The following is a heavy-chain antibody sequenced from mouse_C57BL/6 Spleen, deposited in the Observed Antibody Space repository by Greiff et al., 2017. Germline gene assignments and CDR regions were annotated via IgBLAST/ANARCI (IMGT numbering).Heavy chain of an antibody. CDR1: GYTFTSYW. D-gene: IGHD3-2*02. J-gene: IGHJ2*01. V-gene: IGHV1-59*01. CDR2: IDPSDSYT. Sequence: QVQLQQPGAELVRPGTSVKLSCKASGYTFTSYWMHWVKQRPGQGLEWIGVIDPSDSYTNYNQKFKGKATLTVDTSSSTAYMQLSSLTSEDSAVYYCAREASRQLRLQGYWGQGTTLTVSS. CDR3: AREASRQLRLQGY.